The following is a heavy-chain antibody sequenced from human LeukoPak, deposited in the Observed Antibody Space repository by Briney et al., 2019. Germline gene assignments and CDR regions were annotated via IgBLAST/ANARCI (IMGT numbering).Heavy chain of an antibody. D-gene: IGHD3-10*02. J-gene: IGHJ6*04. V-gene: IGHV4-34*08. CDR3: AELGITMIGGV. CDR2: INHSGST. CDR1: GFTVSSNY. Sequence: PGGSLRLSCAASGFTVSSNYMSWVRQAPGKGLEWIGEINHSGSTNYNPSLKSRVTISVDTSKNQFSLKLSSVTAADTAVYYCAELGITMIGGVWGKGTTVTISS.